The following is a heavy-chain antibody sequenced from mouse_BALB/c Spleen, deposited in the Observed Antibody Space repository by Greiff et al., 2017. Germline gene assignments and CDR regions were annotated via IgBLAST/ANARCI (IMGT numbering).Heavy chain of an antibody. V-gene: IGHV2-9*02. Sequence: VKLMESGPGLVAPSQSLSITCTVSGFSLTSYGVHWVRQPPGKGLEWLGVIWAGGSTNYNSALMSRLSISKDKSKSQVFLKMNSLQTDDTAMYYCASGDYRYDRFAYWGQGSLVTVSA. CDR2: IWAGGST. D-gene: IGHD2-14*01. CDR3: ASGDYRYDRFAY. CDR1: GFSLTSYG. J-gene: IGHJ3*01.